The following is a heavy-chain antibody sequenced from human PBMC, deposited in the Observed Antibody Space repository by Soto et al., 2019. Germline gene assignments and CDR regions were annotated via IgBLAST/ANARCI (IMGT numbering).Heavy chain of an antibody. CDR2: IYHNGNT. CDR1: GDSVSSGGYS. V-gene: IGHV4-30-2*01. J-gene: IGHJ6*02. Sequence: SETLSLTCGVSGDSVSSGGYSWSWIRQPPGKGLEWIGYIYHNGNTNYNPSLKSRATISVDRSKSQFSLRLDSVTAADTALYFCARGRDYYDSSGYYGGYGLDVWGPGTTVTVS. D-gene: IGHD3-22*01. CDR3: ARGRDYYDSSGYYGGYGLDV.